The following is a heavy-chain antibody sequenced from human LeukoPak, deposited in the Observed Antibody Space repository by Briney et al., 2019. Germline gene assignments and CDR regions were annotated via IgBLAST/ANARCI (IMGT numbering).Heavy chain of an antibody. D-gene: IGHD7-27*01. CDR2: INPNSGGT. J-gene: IGHJ3*02. Sequence: ASVKVSCKASGYTFTDYYMHWVRQAPGQGLEWMGWINPNSGGTNYAQKFQGRVTMTRDTSISTAYVEVSSLRSDDTAVYYCGRNRLGKAFEIWGQGTMVTVSS. CDR3: GRNRLGKAFEI. CDR1: GYTFTDYY. V-gene: IGHV1-2*02.